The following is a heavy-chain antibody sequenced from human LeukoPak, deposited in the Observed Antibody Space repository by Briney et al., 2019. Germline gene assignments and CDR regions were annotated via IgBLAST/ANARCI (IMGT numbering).Heavy chain of an antibody. V-gene: IGHV4-39*07. CDR1: SGSISTSNYY. D-gene: IGHD6-6*01. CDR2: FYHGGST. CDR3: ARAMSIAARLQTIFDY. J-gene: IGHJ4*02. Sequence: PSETLSLTCAVSSGSISTSNYYWGWVRQPPGKALEWIGTFYHGGSTYDNPSLKSRVTISVDTSKNQFSLNLTSVTAADTAVYYCARAMSIAARLQTIFDYWGQGTLVTVSS.